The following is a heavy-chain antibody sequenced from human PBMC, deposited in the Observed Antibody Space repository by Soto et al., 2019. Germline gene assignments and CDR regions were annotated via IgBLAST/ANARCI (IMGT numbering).Heavy chain of an antibody. CDR1: GGSFSGYY. CDR2: INHSGST. CDR3: ARGHPLMDV. V-gene: IGHV4-34*01. J-gene: IGHJ6*02. Sequence: SETLSLTCAVYGGSFSGYYWSWIRQPPGKGLEWIGEINHSGSTNYNPSLKSRVTISVDTSKNQFSLKLSSVTAADTAVYYCARGHPLMDVWGQGTTVTVS.